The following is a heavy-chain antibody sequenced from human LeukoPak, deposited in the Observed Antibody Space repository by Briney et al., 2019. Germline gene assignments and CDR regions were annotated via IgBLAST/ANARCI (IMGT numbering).Heavy chain of an antibody. CDR1: GGSISSGSYY. Sequence: PSETLSLTCTVSGGSISSGSYYWSWIRQPAGKGLEWIGRIYTSGSTNYNPSLKSRVTISVDTSKNQFSLKLSSVTAADTAVYYCARGATDGSGRSASYYMDVWGKGTTVTISS. D-gene: IGHD3-10*01. CDR3: ARGATDGSGRSASYYMDV. CDR2: IYTSGST. J-gene: IGHJ6*03. V-gene: IGHV4-61*02.